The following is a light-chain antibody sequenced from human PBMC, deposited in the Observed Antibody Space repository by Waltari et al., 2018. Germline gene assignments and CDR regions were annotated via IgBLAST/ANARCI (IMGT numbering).Light chain of an antibody. CDR2: DVS. CDR1: SSDIGTFDY. CDR3: SSFTPSSTLV. Sequence: QSALTQPASVSGSPGQSITISCTATSSDIGTFDYVSWYQQHPGTAPKVVIFDVSNRPSGVSNRFSGSKSAYTASLTISGLQADDEADCYCSSFTPSSTLVFGGGTRLNVL. J-gene: IGLJ2*01. V-gene: IGLV2-14*03.